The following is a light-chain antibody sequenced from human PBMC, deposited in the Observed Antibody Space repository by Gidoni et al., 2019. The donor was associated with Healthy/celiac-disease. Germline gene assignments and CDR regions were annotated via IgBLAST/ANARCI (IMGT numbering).Light chain of an antibody. CDR1: QTVSSN. J-gene: IGKJ4*01. CDR3: QQYNNWTPLT. CDR2: GAS. Sequence: ELVITQSPATLSVSPGDRATLSCRASQTVSSNLALYQQKPGQAPRLLIYGASTRATGIPARFSGSGSGTEFTLTIRRLQSEDFAVDYCQQYNNWTPLTFGGGTKVEIK. V-gene: IGKV3-15*01.